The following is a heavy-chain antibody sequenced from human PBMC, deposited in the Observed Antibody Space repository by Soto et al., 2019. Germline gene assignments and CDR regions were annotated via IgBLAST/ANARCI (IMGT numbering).Heavy chain of an antibody. J-gene: IGHJ4*02. CDR1: GGTFSSNV. CDR3: ASPMSPGRKYYFDY. V-gene: IGHV1-69*13. Sequence: SVKVSCKASGGTFSSNVISWVRQAPGQGLEWLGGITPIFGTTNYAQKFQGRVTISADGSTRTAYLELSSLRSEDTAVYYCASPMSPGRKYYFDYWGQGTLVTVSS. CDR2: ITPIFGTT.